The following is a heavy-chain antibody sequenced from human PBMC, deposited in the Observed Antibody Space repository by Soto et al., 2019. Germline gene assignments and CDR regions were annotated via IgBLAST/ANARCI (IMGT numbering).Heavy chain of an antibody. Sequence: PGGSLRLSCAASGFTFSSYSMTWVRQAPGKGLERVSHISTGRNHTENADSVKGRFTNSRDNAENSLFLQMNIMRADDSAVYYCARGYSDSWYFLDYWGQGALVTVSS. CDR2: ISTGRNHT. V-gene: IGHV3-21*04. J-gene: IGHJ4*02. D-gene: IGHD1-26*01. CDR3: ARGYSDSWYFLDY. CDR1: GFTFSSYS.